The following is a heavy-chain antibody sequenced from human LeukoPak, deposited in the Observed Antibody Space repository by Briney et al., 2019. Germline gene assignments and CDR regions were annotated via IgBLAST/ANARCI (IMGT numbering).Heavy chain of an antibody. CDR3: ARGPSRDCSSTSCPLGY. CDR2: ISYDGSNK. Sequence: GKSLRLSCAASGFTFSSYAMHWVRQAPGKGLEWVAVISYDGSNKYYADSVKGRFTISRDNSKNTLYLQMNSLRAEDTAVYYCARGPSRDCSSTSCPLGYWGQGTLVTVSS. J-gene: IGHJ4*02. V-gene: IGHV3-30-3*01. CDR1: GFTFSSYA. D-gene: IGHD2-2*01.